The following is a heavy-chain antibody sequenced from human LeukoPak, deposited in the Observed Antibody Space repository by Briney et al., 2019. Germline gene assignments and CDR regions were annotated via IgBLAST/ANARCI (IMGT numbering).Heavy chain of an antibody. Sequence: PSETLSLTCTVSGGSISSYYWTWIRQPPGKGLEWIGYIYYSGNTNYNPSLKSRVTISVDTSKNQFPLKLSSVTAADTAVYYCARDRGERREVGATITYAFDIWGQGTMVTVSS. CDR1: GGSISSYY. D-gene: IGHD1-26*01. CDR2: IYYSGNT. J-gene: IGHJ3*02. V-gene: IGHV4-59*01. CDR3: ARDRGERREVGATITYAFDI.